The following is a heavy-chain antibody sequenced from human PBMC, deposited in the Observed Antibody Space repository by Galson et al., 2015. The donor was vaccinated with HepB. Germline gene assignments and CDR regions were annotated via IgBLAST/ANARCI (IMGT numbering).Heavy chain of an antibody. CDR3: ARDEYSSGWFQLPLDY. CDR2: ISSSSSYI. J-gene: IGHJ4*02. Sequence: SLRLFCAASGFTFSSYSMNWVRQAPGKGLEWVSSISSSSSYIYYADSVKGRFTISRDNAKNSLYLQMNSLRAEDTAVYYCARDEYSSGWFQLPLDYWGQGTLVTVSS. V-gene: IGHV3-21*01. D-gene: IGHD6-19*01. CDR1: GFTFSSYS.